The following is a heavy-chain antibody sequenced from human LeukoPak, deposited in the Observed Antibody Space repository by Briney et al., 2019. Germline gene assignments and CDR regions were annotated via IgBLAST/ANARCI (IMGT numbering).Heavy chain of an antibody. D-gene: IGHD5-18*01. CDR2: ISSSSSYI. V-gene: IGHV3-21*01. CDR1: GFTFNSDT. J-gene: IGHJ6*02. Sequence: GGSLRLSCTASGFTFNSDTMNWVRQAPGKGLEWGSSISSSSSYIYYVDSVKGRFTISRDNAKNSLYLQMNSLRDEDTAVYYCARDAGYSYGRDYYSYGMDVWGQGTTVTVSS. CDR3: ARDAGYSYGRDYYSYGMDV.